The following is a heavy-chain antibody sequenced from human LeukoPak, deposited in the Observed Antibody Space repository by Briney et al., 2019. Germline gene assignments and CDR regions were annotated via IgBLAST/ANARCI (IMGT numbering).Heavy chain of an antibody. D-gene: IGHD2-21*01. J-gene: IGHJ4*02. V-gene: IGHV3-7*01. Sequence: GGPLRLSCAASGFTFSDYWMSWVRRTPGKGLEWVANINVDGSAKNYVDSVKGRFTVSRDNARTSMFLQMNSLRVEDTAVYYCARGGRHSVDYWGQGTLVTVSS. CDR1: GFTFSDYW. CDR3: ARGGRHSVDY. CDR2: INVDGSAK.